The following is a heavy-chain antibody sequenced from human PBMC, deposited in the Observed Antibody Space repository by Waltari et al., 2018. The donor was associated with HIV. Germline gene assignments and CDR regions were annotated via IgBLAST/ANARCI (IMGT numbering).Heavy chain of an antibody. CDR1: GYSISSGSY. Sequence: QVQLQESGPGLVKPSETLSLTCAVSGYSISSGSYWVWSRPPPGKGLEWIGSIYHSGNTFYSPSLKSRVTMSVDTSKNQFSLKLSSVTAADTAMYYCARGGRYSSSLAELDFWGQGTLVTVSS. CDR2: IYHSGNT. J-gene: IGHJ4*02. V-gene: IGHV4-38-2*01. CDR3: ARGGRYSSSLAELDF. D-gene: IGHD6-6*01.